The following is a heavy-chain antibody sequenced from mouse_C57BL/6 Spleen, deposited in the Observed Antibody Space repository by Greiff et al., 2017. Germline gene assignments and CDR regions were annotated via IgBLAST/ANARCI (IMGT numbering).Heavy chain of an antibody. V-gene: IGHV1-59*01. CDR2: IDPSDSYT. D-gene: IGHD1-1*01. CDR3: ARRALYYGSSTWFAY. CDR1: GYTFTSYW. J-gene: IGHJ3*01. Sequence: QVQLQQSGAELVRPGTSVKLSCKASGYTFTSYWMHWVKQRPGQGLEWIGVIDPSDSYTNYNQKFKGKATLTVDTSSSTAYMQLSSLTSEDSAVYYCARRALYYGSSTWFAYWGQGTLVTVSA.